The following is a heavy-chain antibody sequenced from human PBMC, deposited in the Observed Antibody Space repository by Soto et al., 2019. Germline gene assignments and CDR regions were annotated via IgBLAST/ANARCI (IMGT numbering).Heavy chain of an antibody. CDR1: GGSISSYY. CDR2: IYTSGST. CDR3: ARAVARGVTTLNSYYYYGMDV. D-gene: IGHD4-17*01. Sequence: KPSETLSLTCTVSGGSISSYYWSWIRQPAGKGLEWIGRIYTSGSTNYNPSLKSRVTMSVDTSKNQFSLKLSSVTAADTAVYYCARAVARGVTTLNSYYYYGMDVWGQGTTVTVSS. V-gene: IGHV4-4*07. J-gene: IGHJ6*02.